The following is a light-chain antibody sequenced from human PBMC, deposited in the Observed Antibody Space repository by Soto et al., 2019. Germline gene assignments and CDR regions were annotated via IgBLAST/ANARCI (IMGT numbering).Light chain of an antibody. CDR1: QSVNFSY. CDR2: GAS. J-gene: IGKJ1*01. CDR3: HQYGTSPLWT. V-gene: IGKV3-20*01. Sequence: EIVLTQSPGTLSLSPGERATLSCRASQSVNFSYLAWYQQKPGQAPRLLIYGASSRATGIPDKFSGSGSGTDFTLTISRLEPEDFAVYYCHQYGTSPLWTFGQGTKVEI.